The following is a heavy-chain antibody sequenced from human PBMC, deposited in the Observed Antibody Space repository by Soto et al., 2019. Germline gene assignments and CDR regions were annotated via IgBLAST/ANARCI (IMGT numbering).Heavy chain of an antibody. CDR2: IIPIFGTA. CDR1: GGTFSSYA. Sequence: VASVKVSCKASGGTFSSYAISWVRQAPGQGLEWMGGIIPIFGTANYAQKFQGRVTITADESTSTAYMELSSLRSEDTAVYYCARGGGNADYDSSPGFKPNYFDYWGQGTLVTVSS. J-gene: IGHJ4*02. D-gene: IGHD3-22*01. V-gene: IGHV1-69*13. CDR3: ARGGGNADYDSSPGFKPNYFDY.